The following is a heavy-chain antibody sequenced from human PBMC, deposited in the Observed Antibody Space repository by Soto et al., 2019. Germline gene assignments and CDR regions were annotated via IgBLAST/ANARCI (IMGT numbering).Heavy chain of an antibody. CDR2: IYYSGST. CDR3: ASTLVITYAFDI. J-gene: IGHJ3*02. CDR1: GGSISSGGYY. V-gene: IGHV4-31*03. Sequence: SETLSLTCTVSGGSISSGGYYWSWSRQHPGKGLEWIGYIYYSGSTYYNPSLKSRVTISVDTSKNQFSLKLSSVTAADTAVYYCASTLVITYAFDIWGQGTMVTVSS. D-gene: IGHD3-22*01.